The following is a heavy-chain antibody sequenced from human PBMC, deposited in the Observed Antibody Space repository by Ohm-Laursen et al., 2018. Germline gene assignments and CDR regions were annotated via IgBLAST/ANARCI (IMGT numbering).Heavy chain of an antibody. Sequence: TLSLTCTVSGGSITSSSYYWGWIRQPPGKGLEWIGSIFYTGSTYNNPSLKSRVTISVDTSKHHFSLTLSSVTAADTAVYYCARNTVTIFGVDTYYYSGMDVWGQGTTVTVSS. V-gene: IGHV4-39*02. D-gene: IGHD3-3*01. CDR2: IFYTGST. CDR3: ARNTVTIFGVDTYYYSGMDV. J-gene: IGHJ6*02. CDR1: GGSITSSSYY.